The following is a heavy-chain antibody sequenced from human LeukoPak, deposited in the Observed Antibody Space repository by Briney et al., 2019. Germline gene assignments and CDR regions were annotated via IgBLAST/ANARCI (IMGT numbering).Heavy chain of an antibody. CDR1: GFSFSDFY. D-gene: IGHD3-22*01. V-gene: IGHV3-11*01. CDR2: IGTRSNPI. J-gene: IGHJ4*02. CDR3: AKVISGYSYQPFDY. Sequence: GGSLRLSCAASGFSFSDFYMSWIRQAPGMGLEWISYIGTRSNPIYYADSAKGRFTISRDNSKNTLYLQMNSLRAEDTAVYYCAKVISGYSYQPFDYWGQGTLVTVSS.